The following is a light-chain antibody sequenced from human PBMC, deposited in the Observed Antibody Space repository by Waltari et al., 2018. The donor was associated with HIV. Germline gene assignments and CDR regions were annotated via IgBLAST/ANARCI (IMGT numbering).Light chain of an antibody. CDR2: DVS. CDR1: SNDIGSSNY. Sequence: QSALTQPASVSGSPGQSITISCTGTSNDIGSSNYVSWHQQHPGEAPKLIIHDVSDRPSGISHRFSGSKSGNTASLTISGLQTEDEADYYCSSYTSSITYVFGSGTRVTVL. CDR3: SSYTSSITYV. V-gene: IGLV2-14*03. J-gene: IGLJ1*01.